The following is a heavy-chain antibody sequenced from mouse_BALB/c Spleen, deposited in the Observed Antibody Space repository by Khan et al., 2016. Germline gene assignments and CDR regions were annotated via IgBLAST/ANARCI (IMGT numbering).Heavy chain of an antibody. CDR1: GYSITSDYA. J-gene: IGHJ3*01. Sequence: EVELVESGPGLVKPSQSLSLTCSVTGYSITSDYAWNWLRQFLGSKLEWMGYITYSGSTSYNPSLKTRSSVTRATSKNQFFLQCNSWTTEDTATCYCARNYCGSSCFDYWGQGTLVTVSA. CDR2: ITYSGST. D-gene: IGHD1-1*01. V-gene: IGHV3-2*02. CDR3: ARNYCGSSCFDY.